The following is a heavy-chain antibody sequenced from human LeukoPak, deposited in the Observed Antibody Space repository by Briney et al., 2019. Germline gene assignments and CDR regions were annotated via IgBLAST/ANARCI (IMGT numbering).Heavy chain of an antibody. CDR2: INAGNGNT. V-gene: IGHV1-3*01. CDR3: ARDRSCSSTSCYGQPRNWFDP. J-gene: IGHJ5*02. Sequence: ASVKVPCKASGYTFTSYAMHWVRQAPGQRLEWMGWINAGNGNTKYSQKFQGRVTITRDTSASTAYMELSSLRSEDTAVYYCARDRSCSSTSCYGQPRNWFDPWGQGTLVTVSS. D-gene: IGHD2-2*01. CDR1: GYTFTSYA.